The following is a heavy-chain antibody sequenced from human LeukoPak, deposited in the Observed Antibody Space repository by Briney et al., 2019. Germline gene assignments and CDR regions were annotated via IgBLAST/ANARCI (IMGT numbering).Heavy chain of an antibody. CDR1: GFTFSSYA. Sequence: GGSLRLSCAASGFTFSSYAMSWVRQAPGKGLEWVSTIRASNGDTYYTDSVKGRFTISRDNSKNTLYLQMNSLRAEDTAVYYCASGYSSSWINDYWGQGTLVTVSS. CDR3: ASGYSSSWINDY. D-gene: IGHD6-13*01. CDR2: IRASNGDT. J-gene: IGHJ4*02. V-gene: IGHV3-23*01.